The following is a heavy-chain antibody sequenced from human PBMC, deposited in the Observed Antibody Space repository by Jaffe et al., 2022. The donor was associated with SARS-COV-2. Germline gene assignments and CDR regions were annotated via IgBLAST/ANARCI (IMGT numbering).Heavy chain of an antibody. CDR1: GFIFGNHW. V-gene: IGHV3-7*03. Sequence: EALLMESGGGLVQPGGSLRLSCAASGFIFGNHWMSWVRQAPGEGLEWVATINQGASASLYADSVKGRFTISRDNARNSLFLQMNSLRAEDTALYFCARITIAGDGDWDSWGQGTLVTVSS. J-gene: IGHJ4*02. CDR3: ARITIAGDGDWDS. CDR2: INQGASAS. D-gene: IGHD1-26*01.